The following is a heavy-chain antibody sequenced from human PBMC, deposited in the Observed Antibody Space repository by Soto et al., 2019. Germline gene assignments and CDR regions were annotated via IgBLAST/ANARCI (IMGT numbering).Heavy chain of an antibody. CDR1: GGSVSSGSYY. J-gene: IGHJ6*02. Sequence: QVQLQESGPGLVKPSETLSLTCTVSGGSVSSGSYYWSWIRQPPGKGLEWIGYIYYSGSTNYNPSLKRRVTISVDTAKNQFSLKLSSVTAADTAVYYCASPLYSYGPMDVWGQGTTVTVSS. V-gene: IGHV4-61*01. CDR2: IYYSGST. D-gene: IGHD5-18*01. CDR3: ASPLYSYGPMDV.